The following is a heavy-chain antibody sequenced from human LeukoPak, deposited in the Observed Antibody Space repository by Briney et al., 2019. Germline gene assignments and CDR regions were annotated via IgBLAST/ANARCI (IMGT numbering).Heavy chain of an antibody. Sequence: SETLSLTCAVYGGSFSGYYWSWIRQPPGKGLEWIGEINHSGSTNYNPSLKSRVTISVDTSKNQFSLKLSSVTAADTAVYYCARIHGGPAAKNGEGNAFDIWGQGTMVTVSS. CDR2: INHSGST. J-gene: IGHJ3*02. CDR1: GGSFSGYY. D-gene: IGHD2-2*01. CDR3: ARIHGGPAAKNGEGNAFDI. V-gene: IGHV4-34*01.